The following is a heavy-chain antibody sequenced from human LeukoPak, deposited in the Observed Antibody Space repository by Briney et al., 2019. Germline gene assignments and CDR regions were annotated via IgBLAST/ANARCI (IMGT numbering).Heavy chain of an antibody. CDR2: ISSSSSYI. Sequence: GGSLRLSCAASGFTFSSYSMTWVRQAPGKGLEWVSSISSSSSYIYYADSVKGRFTISRDNAKNSLYLQMNSLRAEDTAVYYCARDFGTAFDIWGQGTMVTVSS. CDR1: GFTFSSYS. J-gene: IGHJ3*02. V-gene: IGHV3-21*01. CDR3: ARDFGTAFDI. D-gene: IGHD1-14*01.